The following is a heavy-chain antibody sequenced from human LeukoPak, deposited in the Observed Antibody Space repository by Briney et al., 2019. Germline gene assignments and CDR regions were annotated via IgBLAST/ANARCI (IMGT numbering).Heavy chain of an antibody. J-gene: IGHJ4*02. Sequence: PGGSLRLSCAASGFTFSSYAMHWVRQAPGKGLEWVAVISYDGSNKYYADSVKGRFTISRDNSKNTLYLQMNSLRAEDTAVYYCAREDMVRGVIWDYWGQGTLVTVSS. D-gene: IGHD3-10*01. CDR2: ISYDGSNK. CDR3: AREDMVRGVIWDY. CDR1: GFTFSSYA. V-gene: IGHV3-30-3*01.